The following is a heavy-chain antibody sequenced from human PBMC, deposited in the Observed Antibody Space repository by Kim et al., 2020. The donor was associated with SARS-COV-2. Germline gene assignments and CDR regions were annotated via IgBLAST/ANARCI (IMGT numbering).Heavy chain of an antibody. CDR3: ARRKGVVTAILGWFDP. D-gene: IGHD2-21*02. V-gene: IGHV4-39*01. J-gene: IGHJ5*02. Sequence: LKSRVTISVDTSKNQFSLKLSSVTAADTAVYYCARRKGVVTAILGWFDPWGQGTLVTVSS.